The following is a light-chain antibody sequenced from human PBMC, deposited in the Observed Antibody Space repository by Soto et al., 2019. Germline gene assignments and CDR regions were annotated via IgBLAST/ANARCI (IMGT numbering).Light chain of an antibody. J-gene: IGKJ4*01. Sequence: DIQMTQSPSTLSASVGDRVTITCRASQSISTWLAWYQQKPGKAPKLLIYKASSLEGGVPSRFGGSGSGTLFNITISSLHPDDLATYYCQQYNTYPLTFGRGTKVDIK. V-gene: IGKV1-5*03. CDR2: KAS. CDR3: QQYNTYPLT. CDR1: QSISTW.